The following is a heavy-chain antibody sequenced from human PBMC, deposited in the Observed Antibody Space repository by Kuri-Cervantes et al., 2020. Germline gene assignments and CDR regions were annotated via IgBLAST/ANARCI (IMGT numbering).Heavy chain of an antibody. CDR1: GFTSSSYA. D-gene: IGHD3-9*01. V-gene: IGHV3-30-3*01. CDR2: ISYDGSNK. CDR3: AREGGVLRYFDWFAPAFPNRRFDC. J-gene: IGHJ4*02. Sequence: GGSLRLSCAASGFTSSSYAMHWVRQAPGKGLEWVAVISYDGSNKYYADSVKGRFTISRDNSKNTLYLQMNSLRAEDTAVYYCAREGGVLRYFDWFAPAFPNRRFDCWGQGTLVTVSS.